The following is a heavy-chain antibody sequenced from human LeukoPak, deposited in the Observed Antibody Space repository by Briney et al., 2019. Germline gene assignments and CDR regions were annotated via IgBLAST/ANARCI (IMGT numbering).Heavy chain of an antibody. Sequence: PGGSLRLSCAASGFTFSNYWMSWVRQTPGKGLEWVANIKQDGSEKYYVDSVKGRFTISRDNAKNSLYLQMDSLRAEDTAVYYCARETGGQNYDSSGYSDYWGQGTLVTVSS. CDR3: ARETGGQNYDSSGYSDY. V-gene: IGHV3-7*03. CDR2: IKQDGSEK. CDR1: GFTFSNYW. D-gene: IGHD3-22*01. J-gene: IGHJ4*02.